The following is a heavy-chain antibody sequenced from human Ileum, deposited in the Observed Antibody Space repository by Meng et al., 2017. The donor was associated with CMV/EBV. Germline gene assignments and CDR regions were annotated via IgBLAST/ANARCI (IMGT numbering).Heavy chain of an antibody. Sequence: GESLKISCAASGFTFDDYGMSWVRQAPGKGLEWVSGINWNGGSTGYADSVKGRFTISRDNAKNSLYLQMNSLRAEDTAVYYCAKDVKSGSSTRTPDFWGQGTLVTVSS. CDR3: AKDVKSGSSTRTPDF. CDR2: INWNGGST. D-gene: IGHD3-10*01. CDR1: GFTFDDYG. J-gene: IGHJ4*02. V-gene: IGHV3-20*04.